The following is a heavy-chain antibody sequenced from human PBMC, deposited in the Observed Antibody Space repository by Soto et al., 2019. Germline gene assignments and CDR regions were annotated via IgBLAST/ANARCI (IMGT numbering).Heavy chain of an antibody. Sequence: SETLSLTCSVSGGSISSRESYWGWFCQPPGKGLEWIGTIYYSGSTYYNPSLKSRVTISVDTSKNQFSLKLSSLTAADKAAYNCERAAGQWYSGSWYSFDYWGQGTLVTVSS. V-gene: IGHV4-39*02. J-gene: IGHJ4*02. CDR3: ERAAGQWYSGSWYSFDY. CDR2: IYYSGST. D-gene: IGHD6-13*01. CDR1: GGSISSRESY.